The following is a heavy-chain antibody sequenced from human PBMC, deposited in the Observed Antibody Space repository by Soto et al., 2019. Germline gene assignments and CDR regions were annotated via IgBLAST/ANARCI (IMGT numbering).Heavy chain of an antibody. Sequence: ASVKVSCKASGYTFFTYDISWVRQAPGQGLEWMGWISTYSGDTKYAQKFQGRVTMTTDTSTTTAYLELRSLRSDDTAVYYCARHHGPTTSENWFDPWGQGTLVIVS. CDR3: ARHHGPTTSENWFDP. J-gene: IGHJ5*02. CDR2: ISTYSGDT. CDR1: GYTFFTYD. V-gene: IGHV1-18*01. D-gene: IGHD5-12*01.